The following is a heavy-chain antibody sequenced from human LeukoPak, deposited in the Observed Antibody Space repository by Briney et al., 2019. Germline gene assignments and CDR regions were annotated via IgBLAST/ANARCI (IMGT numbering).Heavy chain of an antibody. Sequence: PGGSLRLSCAASGFTFSSNYMSWVRQAPGKGLEWVSVIYSGGSTYYADSVKGRFTISRDNSKNTLYLQMNSLRAEDTAVYYCASEVAAAATPLDYYYYYGMDVWGQGTTVTVSS. V-gene: IGHV3-66*01. D-gene: IGHD6-13*01. CDR1: GFTFSSNY. CDR3: ASEVAAAATPLDYYYYYGMDV. CDR2: IYSGGST. J-gene: IGHJ6*02.